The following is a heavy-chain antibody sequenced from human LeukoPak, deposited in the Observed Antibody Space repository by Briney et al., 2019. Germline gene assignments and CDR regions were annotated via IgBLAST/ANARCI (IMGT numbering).Heavy chain of an antibody. CDR3: AKDLDYYDSSGYYYVRMGAFDI. CDR1: GFTFSSYA. Sequence: PGGSLRLFCAASGFTFSSYAMSWVRQAPGKGLEWVSAISGSGGSTYYADSVKGRFTISRDNSKNTLYLQMNSLRAEDTAVYYCAKDLDYYDSSGYYYVRMGAFDIWGQGTMVTVSS. D-gene: IGHD3-22*01. J-gene: IGHJ3*02. V-gene: IGHV3-23*01. CDR2: ISGSGGST.